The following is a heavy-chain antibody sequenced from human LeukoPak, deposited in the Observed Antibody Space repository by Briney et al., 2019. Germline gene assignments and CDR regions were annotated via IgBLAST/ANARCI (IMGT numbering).Heavy chain of an antibody. CDR1: GFTFSSYE. D-gene: IGHD2/OR15-2a*01. V-gene: IGHV3-48*03. J-gene: IGHJ6*04. Sequence: GGSLRLSCAASGFTFSSYEMNWVRQAPGKGLEWVPYISSSGSTIYYADSVKGRFTISRDNAKNSLYLQMNSLRAEDTAVYYCARDGPRISSTDYYYGMDVWGKGTTVTVSS. CDR2: ISSSGSTI. CDR3: ARDGPRISSTDYYYGMDV.